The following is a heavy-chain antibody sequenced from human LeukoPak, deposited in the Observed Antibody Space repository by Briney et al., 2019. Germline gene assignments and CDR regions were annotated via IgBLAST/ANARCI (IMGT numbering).Heavy chain of an antibody. J-gene: IGHJ5*02. V-gene: IGHV4-59*01. CDR3: ARVGIAAAHNWFDP. Sequence: SETLSLTCTVSGGSISSYYWSWLRQPPGKGLEWIGYIYYSGSTNYNPSLKSRVTISVDTSKNQFSLKLSSVTAADTAVYYCARVGIAAAHNWFDPWGQGTLVTVSS. CDR2: IYYSGST. D-gene: IGHD6-13*01. CDR1: GGSISSYY.